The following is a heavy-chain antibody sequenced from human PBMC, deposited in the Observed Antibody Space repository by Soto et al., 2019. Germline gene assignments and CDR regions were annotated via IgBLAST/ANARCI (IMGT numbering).Heavy chain of an antibody. D-gene: IGHD6-19*01. CDR2: ITSDTATI. CDR1: GFTFNIYS. Sequence: PRGSLRVSCAASGFTFNIYSMNWVRQAPGKGLEWVSYITSDTATIHYADSVRGRFTISRDNAENSLFLQMNSLRDEDTAAYYCARSVAGHFDYWGQGALVIVSS. V-gene: IGHV3-48*02. J-gene: IGHJ4*02. CDR3: ARSVAGHFDY.